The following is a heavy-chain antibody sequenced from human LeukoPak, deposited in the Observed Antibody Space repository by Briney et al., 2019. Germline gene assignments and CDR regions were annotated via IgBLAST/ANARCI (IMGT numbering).Heavy chain of an antibody. CDR3: ARYLHSSGTFY. D-gene: IGHD6-19*01. CDR1: GGSISSYY. Sequence: SETLSLTCTVSGGSISSYYWSWIRQPPEKRLEWIGYIYYSGSSNYNPSLKSRVTISVDTSKNQCSLKLSSVTAADAAVYYCARYLHSSGTFYWGQGTLVTVSS. J-gene: IGHJ4*02. CDR2: IYYSGSS. V-gene: IGHV4-59*01.